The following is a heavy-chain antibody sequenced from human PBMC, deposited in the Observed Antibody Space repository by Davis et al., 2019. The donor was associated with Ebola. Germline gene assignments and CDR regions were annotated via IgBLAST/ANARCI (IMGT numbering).Heavy chain of an antibody. J-gene: IGHJ4*02. CDR1: GFIFDDYV. CDR2: LSWNSGSI. V-gene: IGHV3-9*01. Sequence: PGGSLRLSCAASGFIFDDYVMHWVRQAPGKGLEWVSGLSWNSGSIAYADSVKGRFTISRDNAKNSLYLQMSSLRPEDTALYYCATIAARPRALLDYWGQGILVTVSS. D-gene: IGHD6-6*01. CDR3: ATIAARPRALLDY.